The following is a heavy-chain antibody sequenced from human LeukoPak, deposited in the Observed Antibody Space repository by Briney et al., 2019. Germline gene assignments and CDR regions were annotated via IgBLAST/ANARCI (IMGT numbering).Heavy chain of an antibody. D-gene: IGHD3-22*01. CDR1: GFTFSNYW. J-gene: IGHJ2*01. V-gene: IGHV3-7*01. Sequence: PGGSLRLSCAASGFTFSNYWLSWVRQAPGKGLEWLANINQDGSEMYYVDSVEGRFTISIDNGKNSLYLQINSLRADDTAVYYCARDQGSMMVVRTNNWYFDIWGRDTLVTVSS. CDR2: INQDGSEM. CDR3: ARDQGSMMVVRTNNWYFDI.